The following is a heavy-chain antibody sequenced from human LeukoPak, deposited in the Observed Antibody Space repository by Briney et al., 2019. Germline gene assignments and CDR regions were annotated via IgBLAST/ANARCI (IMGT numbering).Heavy chain of an antibody. CDR2: IYYSGST. V-gene: IGHV4-61*01. D-gene: IGHD6-6*01. CDR3: ARERKGDARPLEY. Sequence: SETLSLTCAVSGYSVSSGYYWGWIRQPPGKGLEWIGYIYYSGSTNYNPSLKSRVTISVDTSKNQFSLKLSSVTAADTAVYYCARERKGDARPLEYWGQGTLVTVSS. J-gene: IGHJ4*02. CDR1: GYSVSSGYY.